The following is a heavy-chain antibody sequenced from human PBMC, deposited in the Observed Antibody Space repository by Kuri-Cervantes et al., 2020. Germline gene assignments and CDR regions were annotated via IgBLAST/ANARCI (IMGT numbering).Heavy chain of an antibody. J-gene: IGHJ4*02. CDR2: IWYDGSNK. Sequence: GESLKISCAASGLTFSSYGMHWVRQAPGKGLEWVAVIWYDGSNKYYADSVKGRFTISRDNSKNTLYLQMNSLRAEDTGLYYCASWAGVVSNWYGPFDFWGQGTLVTVSS. D-gene: IGHD6-13*01. V-gene: IGHV3-30*02. CDR3: ASWAGVVSNWYGPFDF. CDR1: GLTFSSYG.